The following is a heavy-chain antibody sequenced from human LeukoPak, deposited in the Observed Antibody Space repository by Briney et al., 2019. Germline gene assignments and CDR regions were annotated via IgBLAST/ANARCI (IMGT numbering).Heavy chain of an antibody. Sequence: PGGSLRLSCAASGFTFSRYWMYWVRQAPGKGLEWVASIKLDGSEQYYVDSVKGRFTISRDNAKSSLYLQMNSLRAEDMAVYYCARAPARARLEYWGQGTLVTVSS. V-gene: IGHV3-7*01. D-gene: IGHD6-6*01. CDR1: GFTFSRYW. CDR2: IKLDGSEQ. CDR3: ARAPARARLEY. J-gene: IGHJ4*02.